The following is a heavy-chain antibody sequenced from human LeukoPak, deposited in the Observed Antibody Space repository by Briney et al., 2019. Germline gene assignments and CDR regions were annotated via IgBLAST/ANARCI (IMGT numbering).Heavy chain of an antibody. V-gene: IGHV3-21*01. CDR2: ISSSSYI. J-gene: IGHJ4*02. CDR1: GFTFSSYS. Sequence: GGSLRLSCAASGFTFSSYSMNWVRQAPGKGLEWVSSISSSSYIYYADSVKGRFTISRDNAKNSLYLQMNSLRAEDTAVYYCARDSGYYGTGVNFDYWGQGTLVTVSS. CDR3: ARDSGYYGTGVNFDY. D-gene: IGHD3-10*01.